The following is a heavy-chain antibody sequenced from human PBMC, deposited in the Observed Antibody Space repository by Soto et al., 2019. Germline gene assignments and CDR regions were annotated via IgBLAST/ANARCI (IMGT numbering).Heavy chain of an antibody. J-gene: IGHJ4*02. D-gene: IGHD3-3*01. Sequence: GGSLRLSCAASGFTFSSYGMHWVRQAPGKGLEWVAVISYDGSNKYYADSVKGRFTISRDNSKNTLYLQMNSLRAEDTAVYYCAKDSGDTIFGVVTAFDYWGQGTLVTVSS. CDR3: AKDSGDTIFGVVTAFDY. CDR1: GFTFSSYG. CDR2: ISYDGSNK. V-gene: IGHV3-30*18.